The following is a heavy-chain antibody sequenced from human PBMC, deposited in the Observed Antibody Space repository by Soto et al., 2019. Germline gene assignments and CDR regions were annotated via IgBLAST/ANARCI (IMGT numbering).Heavy chain of an antibody. CDR3: ARGDYGTGGYPFPYFDY. D-gene: IGHD2-8*02. CDR2: INPDSGAT. V-gene: IGHV1-2*02. CDR1: GYSFTGYY. J-gene: IGHJ4*02. Sequence: HEHPVQSGAEVKRPGASLKVSCKASGYSFTGYYIHWVRQAPGQGLEWMGWINPDSGATNYAQNCQGRVTLTSDTSISTASMDLTSLTSDDTAVYYCARGDYGTGGYPFPYFDYWGQGTLVIVSS.